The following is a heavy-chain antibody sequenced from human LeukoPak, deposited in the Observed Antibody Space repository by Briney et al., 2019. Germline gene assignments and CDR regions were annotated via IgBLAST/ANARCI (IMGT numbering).Heavy chain of an antibody. Sequence: MSSETLSLTCTVSGGSISSYYWSWIRQPPGKGLEWIGYIDYTGSTNNNPSLKSRVNISVDTSKNQFSLKLGSVTAADTAVYYCARNYMGYAFDIWGQGTMVTVSS. J-gene: IGHJ3*02. CDR2: IDYTGST. D-gene: IGHD1-7*01. V-gene: IGHV4-59*01. CDR1: GGSISSYY. CDR3: ARNYMGYAFDI.